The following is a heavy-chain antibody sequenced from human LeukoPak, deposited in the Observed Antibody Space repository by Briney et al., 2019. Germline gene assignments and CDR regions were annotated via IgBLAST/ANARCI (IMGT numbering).Heavy chain of an antibody. J-gene: IGHJ5*02. CDR1: GFTFSSYA. CDR3: AKDPYSSSWYAGNWFDP. V-gene: IGHV3-23*01. CDR2: ISGSGGST. Sequence: GGSLRLSCAASGFTFSSYAMSWVRQAPGKGLEWGSAISGSGGSTYYADSVKGRFTISRDNSKNTLYLQMNSLRAEDTAVYYCAKDPYSSSWYAGNWFDPGGQGTLVTVSS. D-gene: IGHD6-13*01.